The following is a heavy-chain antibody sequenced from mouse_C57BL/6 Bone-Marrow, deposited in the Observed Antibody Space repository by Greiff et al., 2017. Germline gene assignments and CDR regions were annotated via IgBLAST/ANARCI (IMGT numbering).Heavy chain of an antibody. CDR3: ARDLSIYYDYDAWFAY. CDR2: ISDGGSYT. Sequence: EVKVVESGGGLVKPGGSLKLSCAASGFTFSSYAMSWVRQTPEKRLEWVATISDGGSYTYYPDNVKGRFTISRDNAKNNLYLQMSHLKSEDTAMYYCARDLSIYYDYDAWFAYWGQGTLVTVSA. V-gene: IGHV5-4*01. J-gene: IGHJ3*01. D-gene: IGHD2-4*01. CDR1: GFTFSSYA.